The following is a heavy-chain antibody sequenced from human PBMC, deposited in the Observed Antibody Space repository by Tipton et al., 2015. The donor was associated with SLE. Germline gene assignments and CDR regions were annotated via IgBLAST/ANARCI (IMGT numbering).Heavy chain of an antibody. Sequence: TLSLTCAVSRGSFSGYAWNWIRQAPGKGPEWIGEISHSGSTNYNPSLESRVTISVDTSKNQFSLKLTSVTAADTAVYYCARFGVSYYYFYMDVWGKGTTVTISS. CDR3: ARFGVSYYYFYMDV. J-gene: IGHJ6*03. CDR2: ISHSGST. V-gene: IGHV4-34*01. CDR1: RGSFSGYA. D-gene: IGHD3-10*01.